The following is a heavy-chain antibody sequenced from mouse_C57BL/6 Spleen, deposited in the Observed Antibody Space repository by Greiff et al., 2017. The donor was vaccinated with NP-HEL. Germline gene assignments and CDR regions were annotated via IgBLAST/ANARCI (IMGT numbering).Heavy chain of an antibody. Sequence: QVQLKQSDAELVKPGASVKISCKVSGYTFTDYTIHWMKQRPEQGLEWIGYIYPRHGSTKYNEKLKGKATLTADKSSSTPYMQLISLTSEDSAVYFCARRTAQAPWFAYWGQGTLVTVSA. CDR2: IYPRHGST. D-gene: IGHD3-2*02. CDR3: ARRTAQAPWFAY. CDR1: GYTFTDYT. V-gene: IGHV1-78*01. J-gene: IGHJ3*01.